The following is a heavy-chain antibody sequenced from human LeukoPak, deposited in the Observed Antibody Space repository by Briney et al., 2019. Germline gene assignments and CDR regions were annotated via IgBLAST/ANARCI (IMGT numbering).Heavy chain of an antibody. CDR3: ARDREQWLGPGAFDI. CDR1: GYTFTSYG. Sequence: ASVKVSCKASGYTFTSYGISWVRQAPGQGLEWMGWISAYNDNTNYAQRLQGRVTMTTDTSTNTAYMELRSLTSDDTALYYCARDREQWLGPGAFDIWGQGTMVTVSS. J-gene: IGHJ3*02. CDR2: ISAYNDNT. V-gene: IGHV1-18*01. D-gene: IGHD6-19*01.